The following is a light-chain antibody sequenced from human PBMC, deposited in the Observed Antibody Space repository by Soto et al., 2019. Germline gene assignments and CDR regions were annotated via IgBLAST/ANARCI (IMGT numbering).Light chain of an antibody. CDR1: SSNIGTSY. Sequence: QSVLTQPPSMSAAPGQQVTISCSGSSSNIGTSYVSWYQQHPGTAPRLLIYDNNKRPSEIPDRFSGSKSGTAATLGITGLQTGDEADYYCGTWDSSLRAVVFGGGTKLTVL. J-gene: IGLJ2*01. CDR2: DNN. V-gene: IGLV1-51*01. CDR3: GTWDSSLRAVV.